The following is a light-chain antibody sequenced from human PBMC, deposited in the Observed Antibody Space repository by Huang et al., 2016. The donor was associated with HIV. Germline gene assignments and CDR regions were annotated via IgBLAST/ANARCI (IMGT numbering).Light chain of an antibody. CDR1: QSVGRSS. CDR2: DAS. V-gene: IGKV3-20*01. CDR3: QQYGSSPTT. J-gene: IGKJ1*01. Sequence: EILLTQSPGTLSLSPGERATLTCRASQSVGRSSLAWYQQQPGRAPTLLIYDASRRASDIPDRFSGSGSGPDFTLTITRLEPQDFAVYYCQQYGSSPTTFGQGTKVEI.